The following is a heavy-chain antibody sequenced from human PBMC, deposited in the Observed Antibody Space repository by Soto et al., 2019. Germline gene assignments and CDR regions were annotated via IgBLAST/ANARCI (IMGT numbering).Heavy chain of an antibody. Sequence: GGSLRLSCAASGFTFSSYGMSWVRQAPGRGLEWVSTRSGSGGGTYYADSVKGRFTISRDNSKNTLYLQMNSLRAEDTAVYYCAKLWAFDIWGQGTMVTVSS. D-gene: IGHD3-16*01. CDR1: GFTFSSYG. CDR2: RSGSGGGT. J-gene: IGHJ3*02. V-gene: IGHV3-23*01. CDR3: AKLWAFDI.